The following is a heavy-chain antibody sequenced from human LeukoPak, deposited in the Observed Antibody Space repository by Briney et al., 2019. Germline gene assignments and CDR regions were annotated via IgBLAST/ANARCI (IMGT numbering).Heavy chain of an antibody. CDR3: ARDPFYGDADFDY. J-gene: IGHJ4*02. Sequence: GGSLRLSCAASGFTFSNYWMHWVRQAPGKGLVWVSRIKSDGSSTTYADSVKGRFTISRYNAKNMVYLQMNSLRAEDTAVYYCARDPFYGDADFDYWGQGTLVTVSS. V-gene: IGHV3-74*01. CDR1: GFTFSNYW. CDR2: IKSDGSST. D-gene: IGHD4-17*01.